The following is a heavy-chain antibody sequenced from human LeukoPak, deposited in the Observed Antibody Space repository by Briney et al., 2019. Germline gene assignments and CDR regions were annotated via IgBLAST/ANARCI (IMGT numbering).Heavy chain of an antibody. D-gene: IGHD3-22*01. CDR2: IIPIFGTA. CDR3: ARANYYDSSGYYYSYYFDY. J-gene: IGHJ4*02. CDR1: EGTFSSYA. Sequence: ASVKVSCKASEGTFSSYAISWVRQAPGQGLEWMGGIIPIFGTANYAQKFQGRVTITTDESTSTAYMELSSLRSEDTAVYYCARANYYDSSGYYYSYYFDYWGQGTLVTVSS. V-gene: IGHV1-69*05.